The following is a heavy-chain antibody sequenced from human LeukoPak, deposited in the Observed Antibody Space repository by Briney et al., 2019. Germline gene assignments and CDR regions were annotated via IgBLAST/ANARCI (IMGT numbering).Heavy chain of an antibody. CDR3: VRVAGTTSYYYYGMDV. CDR2: IYYSGST. CDR1: GGSISSGGYY. Sequence: SETLSLTCTVSGGSISSGGYYWSWIRQHPGKGLEWIGYIYYSGSTYYNPSLKSRVTISVDTSKNQFSLKLSSVTAADTAVYYCVRVAGTTSYYYYGMDVWGQGTTVTVSS. V-gene: IGHV4-31*03. D-gene: IGHD1-1*01. J-gene: IGHJ6*02.